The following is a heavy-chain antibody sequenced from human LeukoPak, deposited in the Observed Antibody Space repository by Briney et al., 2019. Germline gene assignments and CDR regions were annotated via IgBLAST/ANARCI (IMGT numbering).Heavy chain of an antibody. CDR2: INPNSGGT. CDR1: GYTFTGYY. J-gene: IGHJ4*02. Sequence: ASVKVSCKASGYTFTGYYMHWVRQAPGQGLEWMGWINPNSGGTNYAQKFQGRVTMTRDTSISTAYMELSRLRSDDTAVSYCARGNIVVVPAAIGSSTESDWGQGTLVTVSS. V-gene: IGHV1-2*02. CDR3: ARGNIVVVPAAIGSSTESD. D-gene: IGHD2-2*01.